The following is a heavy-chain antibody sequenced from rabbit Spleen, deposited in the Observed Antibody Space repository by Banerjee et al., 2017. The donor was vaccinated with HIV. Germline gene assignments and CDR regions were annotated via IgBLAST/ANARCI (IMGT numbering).Heavy chain of an antibody. D-gene: IGHD8-1*01. Sequence: QEQLEESGGGLVKPEGSLTLTCKASGFSFSDRDVMCWVRQAPGKGLEWIACINTATGKAVYATWAKGRFTCSKTSSTTVTLQMTSLTVADTATYFCARDTGSSFSSYGMDLWGPGTLVPS. CDR1: GFSFSDRDV. CDR2: INTATGKA. V-gene: IGHV1S45*01. J-gene: IGHJ6*01. CDR3: ARDTGSSFSSYGMDL.